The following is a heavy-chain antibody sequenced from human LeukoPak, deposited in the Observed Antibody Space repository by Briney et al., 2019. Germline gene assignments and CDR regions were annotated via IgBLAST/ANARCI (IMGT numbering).Heavy chain of an antibody. CDR3: ARGQTVGAY. J-gene: IGHJ4*02. CDR2: ISSGGGTI. CDR1: GFTFSIYS. V-gene: IGHV3-48*04. Sequence: GGSLRLSCAASGFTFSIYSMNWVRQAPGKGLEWVSYISSGGGTIYYADSVKGRFTISRDNAKISLYLQMNSLRAEATAVYYCARGQTVGAYWGQGTLVTVSS.